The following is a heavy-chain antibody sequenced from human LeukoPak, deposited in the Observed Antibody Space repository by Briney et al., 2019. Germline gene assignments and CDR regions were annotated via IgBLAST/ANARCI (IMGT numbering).Heavy chain of an antibody. J-gene: IGHJ6*03. CDR2: IYSSGST. V-gene: IGHV4-4*07. D-gene: IGHD3-9*01. CDR3: ARVLRYFDWLPEYYYYYMDV. CDR1: GGSISSYY. Sequence: SETLSLTCTVSGGSISSYYWSWIRQPAGKGLEWIGRIYSSGSTNYNPSLKSRVTMSLDTSKNQFSLNLSSVTAADTAVYYCARVLRYFDWLPEYYYYYMDVWGKGTTVTVSS.